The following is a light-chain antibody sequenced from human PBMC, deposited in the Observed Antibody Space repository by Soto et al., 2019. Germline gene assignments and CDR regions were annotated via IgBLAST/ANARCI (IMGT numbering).Light chain of an antibody. J-gene: IGKJ1*01. CDR3: QQYDTSPRT. CDR1: QNLGSGY. CDR2: AAS. Sequence: EIVLTQSPGTLSLSPGERATLSCRASQNLGSGYLAWYQQKPGQAPRIPIYAASSRATGIPDRFSGSGSGTDFTLSISRLEPEDFAVYYCQQYDTSPRTFGQGTKVDIK. V-gene: IGKV3-20*01.